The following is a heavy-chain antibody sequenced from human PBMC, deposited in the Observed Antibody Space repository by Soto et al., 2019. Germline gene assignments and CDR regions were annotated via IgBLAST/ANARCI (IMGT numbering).Heavy chain of an antibody. CDR3: RMGQWPHAQFDY. Sequence: EVQLVESGGGLVQPGGSLRLSRAASGFTFSSYSMNWVRQAPGKGLEWVSYISSSSSTIYYADSVKGRLPISRDNAKNSLYLQMNSLRAEDTAVYYGRMGQWPHAQFDYWGQGTLVTVSS. J-gene: IGHJ4*02. CDR1: GFTFSSYS. V-gene: IGHV3-48*01. D-gene: IGHD6-19*01. CDR2: ISSSSSTI.